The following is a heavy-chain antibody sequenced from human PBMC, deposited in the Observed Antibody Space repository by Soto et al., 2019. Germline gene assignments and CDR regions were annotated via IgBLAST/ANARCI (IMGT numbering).Heavy chain of an antibody. CDR2: VYYSGGA. CDR3: TRDGDGRMTKNPYYYYGMDV. V-gene: IGHV4-59*01. Sequence: SETLSLTCTVSDGSISGYYWSWIRQPPGKGLEWIGNVYYSGGAKYNPSVKRRVSISVDTSKNQFSLNLSSVTAADTAVYFCTRDGDGRMTKNPYYYYGMDVWGQGITGTVSS. J-gene: IGHJ6*02. CDR1: DGSISGYY. D-gene: IGHD2-21*02.